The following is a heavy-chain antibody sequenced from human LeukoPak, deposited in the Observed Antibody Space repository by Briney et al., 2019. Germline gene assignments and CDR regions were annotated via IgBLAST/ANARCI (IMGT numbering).Heavy chain of an antibody. J-gene: IGHJ6*03. CDR1: GYTFTSYG. D-gene: IGHD2-15*01. V-gene: IGHV1-18*01. CDR2: ISAYNGNT. CDR3: ARDLEVVMVAATHYYYYMDV. Sequence: GASVKVSCKASGYTFTSYGISWVRQAPGQGLEWMGWISAYNGNTNYAQKLQGRVTMTTDTSTSTAYMELRSLRSDDTAVYYCARDLEVVMVAATHYYYYMDVWGKGTTVTVSS.